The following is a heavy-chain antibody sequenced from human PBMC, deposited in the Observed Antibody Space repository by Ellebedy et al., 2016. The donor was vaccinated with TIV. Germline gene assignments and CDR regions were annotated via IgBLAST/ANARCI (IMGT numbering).Heavy chain of an antibody. CDR3: AKEGGKDHYFDY. J-gene: IGHJ4*02. Sequence: GGSLRLSXAASGFTFSSYAMSWVRQAPGKGLEWVSYISSSSSYTNYADSVKGRFTISRDNAKNSLYLQMNSLRAEDTAVYYCAKEGGKDHYFDYWGQGTLVTVSS. D-gene: IGHD4-23*01. CDR1: GFTFSSYA. CDR2: ISSSSSYT. V-gene: IGHV3-21*05.